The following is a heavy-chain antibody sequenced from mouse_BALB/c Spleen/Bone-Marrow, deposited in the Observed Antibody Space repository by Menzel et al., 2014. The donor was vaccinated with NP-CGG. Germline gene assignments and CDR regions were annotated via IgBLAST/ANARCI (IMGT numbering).Heavy chain of an antibody. CDR2: INPSNGRT. D-gene: IGHD2-4*01. V-gene: IGHV1S81*02. Sequence: VQLQQSGAELVKPGASVKLSCKASGYTFTSYWMHWVKQRPEQGLEWIGEINPSNGRTNYNEKFKTKATLTVDKSSNAAYMQLSRLTSEDSAVYYCARKGADYEDYWGQGTTLTVSS. CDR1: GYTFTSYW. CDR3: ARKGADYEDY. J-gene: IGHJ2*01.